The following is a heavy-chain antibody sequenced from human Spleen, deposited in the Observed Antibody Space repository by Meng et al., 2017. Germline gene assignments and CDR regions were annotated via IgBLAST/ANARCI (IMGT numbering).Heavy chain of an antibody. V-gene: IGHV4-38-2*02. CDR1: GYSISSGYY. Sequence: GSLRLSCAVSGYSISSGYYWGWIRQPPGKGLEWIGSIYHSGSTYYNPSLKSRVTISVDTSKNQFSLKLSSVTAADTAVYYCARDTLHYGDNGLAYWGQGTRVT. CDR2: IYHSGST. CDR3: ARDTLHYGDNGLAY. D-gene: IGHD4-23*01. J-gene: IGHJ4*02.